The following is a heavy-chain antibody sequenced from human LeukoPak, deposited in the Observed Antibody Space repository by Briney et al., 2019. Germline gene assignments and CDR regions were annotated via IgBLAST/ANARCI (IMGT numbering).Heavy chain of an antibody. CDR3: ARGSLRFLERRVDY. CDR1: GFTFSSYW. J-gene: IGHJ4*02. V-gene: IGHV3-7*03. Sequence: GGSLRLSCATSGFTFSSYWMTWARQVPGRGLEWVASINKDGADKYYVESLKGRFTVSRDNARNSLYLQMNRLRAEDTDVYYCARGSLRFLERRVDYWGQGTLVSVSS. CDR2: INKDGADK. D-gene: IGHD3-3*01.